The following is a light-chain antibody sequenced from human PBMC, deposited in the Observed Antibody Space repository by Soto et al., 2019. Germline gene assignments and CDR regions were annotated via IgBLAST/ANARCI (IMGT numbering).Light chain of an antibody. J-gene: IGKJ5*01. Sequence: ELVLTQSPGTLSLSPGERATLSCRASQGVTSNYLAWSQQRPGQAPRLLIYGASNRATGIPDRFSGGGSWTDFTLTISRMEPEDFATYLCHQYGSSSPTTSGQGTRLEIE. V-gene: IGKV3-20*01. CDR2: GAS. CDR3: HQYGSSSPTT. CDR1: QGVTSNY.